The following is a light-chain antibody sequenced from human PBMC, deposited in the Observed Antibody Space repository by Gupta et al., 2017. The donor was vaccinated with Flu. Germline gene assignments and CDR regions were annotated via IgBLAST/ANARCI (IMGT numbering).Light chain of an antibody. J-gene: IGKJ3*01. Sequence: DTQMTQSPSSLSASVGDRVTITCRASQSISSYLNWYQQKPGKAPKLLIYAASSLQSGVPSRFSGSGSGTDFTLTISSLQPEDFATYYCQQSYSTPFTFGPGTKANIK. V-gene: IGKV1-39*01. CDR1: QSISSY. CDR3: QQSYSTPFT. CDR2: AAS.